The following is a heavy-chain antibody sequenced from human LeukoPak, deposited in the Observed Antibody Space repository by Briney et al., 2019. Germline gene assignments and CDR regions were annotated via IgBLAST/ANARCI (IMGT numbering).Heavy chain of an antibody. J-gene: IGHJ4*02. CDR2: TSGSGSLT. CDR3: AKDRPNYYDSSGHYYRRDGDY. Sequence: GGSLRLSCAASGFTFSTYAMSWVRQAPGKGLEWVSSTSGSGSLTYYAGSVKGRFTISRDNSKHTLYLQMNSLRVEDTAVYYCAKDRPNYYDSSGHYYRRDGDYWGQGTLVTVSS. CDR1: GFTFSTYA. D-gene: IGHD3-22*01. V-gene: IGHV3-23*01.